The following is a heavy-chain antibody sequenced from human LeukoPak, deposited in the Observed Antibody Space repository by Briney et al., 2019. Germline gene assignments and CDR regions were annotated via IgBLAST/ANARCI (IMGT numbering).Heavy chain of an antibody. CDR1: GYTFTSYD. V-gene: IGHV1-8*01. J-gene: IGHJ4*01. CDR2: MNPNSGNT. Sequence: ASVKVSCKASGYTFTSYDINWVRQATGQGLEWMGWMNPNSGNTGYAQKFQGRVTMTRNTSISTAYMELSSLRSEDTAVYYCASARDTAMATAFDYWGQEPWSPSPQ. D-gene: IGHD5-18*01. CDR3: ASARDTAMATAFDY.